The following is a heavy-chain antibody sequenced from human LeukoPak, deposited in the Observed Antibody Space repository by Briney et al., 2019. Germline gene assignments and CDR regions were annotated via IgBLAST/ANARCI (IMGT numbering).Heavy chain of an antibody. D-gene: IGHD1-26*01. CDR3: ARVDSWEHSGSSQDAFDT. J-gene: IGHJ3*02. CDR1: VVTFISYA. V-gene: IGHV1-69*05. CDR2: IIPMFGTA. Sequence: ASVKFSCKASVVTFISYAISWVRQAPGQGLEWMGGIIPMFGTANYAQMFQGRVTMTRDRSTNTLYMELSSLRSEDTAVYYCARVDSWEHSGSSQDAFDTWGQGKMVTVSS.